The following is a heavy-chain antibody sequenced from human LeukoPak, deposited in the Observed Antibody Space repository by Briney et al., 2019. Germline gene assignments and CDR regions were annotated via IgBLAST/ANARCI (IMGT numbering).Heavy chain of an antibody. Sequence: SVKVSCKASGGTFSSYTISWVRQAPGQGLEWMGRIIPILGIANYAQKFQGRVTITADKSTSTAYMELSSLRSEDTAVYYCARDIAAAGTGRAFDIWGQGTMVSVSS. CDR1: GGTFSSYT. CDR2: IIPILGIA. D-gene: IGHD6-13*01. V-gene: IGHV1-69*04. J-gene: IGHJ3*02. CDR3: ARDIAAAGTGRAFDI.